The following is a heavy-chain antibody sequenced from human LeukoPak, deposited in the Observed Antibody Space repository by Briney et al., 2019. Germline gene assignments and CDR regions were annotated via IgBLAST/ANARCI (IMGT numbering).Heavy chain of an antibody. CDR1: GFTFSSYG. V-gene: IGHV3-30*02. CDR3: AKDLKYDFWSGYYYYGMDA. J-gene: IGHJ6*02. D-gene: IGHD3-3*01. CDR2: IWYDGSNK. Sequence: GSLRLSCAASGFTFSSYGMHWVRQAPGKGLEWVAVIWYDGSNKYYADSVKGRFTISRDNSKNTLYLQMNSLGAEDTAVYYCAKDLKYDFWSGYYYYGMDAWGQGTTVTVSS.